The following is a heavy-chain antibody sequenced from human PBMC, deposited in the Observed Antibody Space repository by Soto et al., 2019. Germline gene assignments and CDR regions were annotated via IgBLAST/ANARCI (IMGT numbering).Heavy chain of an antibody. V-gene: IGHV1-18*03. CDR1: GYTFTSYG. Sequence: ASVKVSCKASGYTFTSYGISWVRQAPGQGLEWMGWISAYNGNTNYAQKLQGRVTMTTDTSTSTAYMELRSLRSDDMAVYYCASGAITARYSSSYYYYYYGMDVWGQGTTVTVSS. CDR2: ISAYNGNT. D-gene: IGHD6-6*01. J-gene: IGHJ6*02. CDR3: ASGAITARYSSSYYYYYYGMDV.